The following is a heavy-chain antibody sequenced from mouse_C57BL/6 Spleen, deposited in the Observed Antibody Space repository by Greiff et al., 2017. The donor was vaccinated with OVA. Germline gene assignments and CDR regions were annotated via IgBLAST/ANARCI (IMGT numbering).Heavy chain of an antibody. J-gene: IGHJ2*01. Sequence: QVQLKQSGAELVRPGASVKLSCKASGYTFTDYYINWVKQRPGQGLEWIARIYPGSGNTYYNEKFKGKATLTAEKSSSTAYMQLSSLTSEDSAVYFCARQTGTVPYYFDYWGQGTTLTVSS. V-gene: IGHV1-76*01. D-gene: IGHD4-1*01. CDR1: GYTFTDYY. CDR3: ARQTGTVPYYFDY. CDR2: IYPGSGNT.